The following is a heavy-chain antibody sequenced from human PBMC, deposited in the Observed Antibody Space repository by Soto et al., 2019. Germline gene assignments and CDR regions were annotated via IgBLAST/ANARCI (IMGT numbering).Heavy chain of an antibody. CDR3: TRDRRWLPRGPNNWLDL. J-gene: IGHJ5*02. Sequence: SETLSLTCTVSGGSINSGDYYWPWVRQPPGKGLEWFGYLYYDGNSQHNPSLKSRVTMSIDTSKNQFSLNLSSVTAADTAVYYCTRDRRWLPRGPNNWLDLWGQGTQVTVSS. CDR1: GGSINSGDYY. V-gene: IGHV4-30-4*01. CDR2: LYYDGNS. D-gene: IGHD5-12*01.